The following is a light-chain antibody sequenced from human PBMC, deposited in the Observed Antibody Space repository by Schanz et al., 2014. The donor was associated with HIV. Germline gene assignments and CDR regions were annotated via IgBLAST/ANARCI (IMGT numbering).Light chain of an antibody. J-gene: IGLJ3*02. CDR2: NTF. Sequence: QSVLTQPPSASGTPGQRVTISCSGSRSNFRSNAVNWYQQLPGTAPKLVIYNTFHRPSGVPDRFSGSQSGTSASLAISGLQSEDESDFFCATWDDSLNAWVFGGGTKLTVL. CDR1: RSNFRSNA. V-gene: IGLV1-44*01. CDR3: ATWDDSLNAWV.